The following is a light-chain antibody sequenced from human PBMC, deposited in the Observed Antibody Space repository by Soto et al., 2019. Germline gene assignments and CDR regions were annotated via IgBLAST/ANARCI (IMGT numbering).Light chain of an antibody. J-gene: IGKJ1*01. Sequence: AIRMTQSPSSLSASTGDRVTITCRASQGISSYLAWYQQKPGKAPKLLIYAASTLQSGVPSRFSGSGSGTEFTLTISSLQPDDFATYYCQQSYSTARTFGQGTKVDIK. CDR3: QQSYSTART. V-gene: IGKV1-8*01. CDR2: AAS. CDR1: QGISSY.